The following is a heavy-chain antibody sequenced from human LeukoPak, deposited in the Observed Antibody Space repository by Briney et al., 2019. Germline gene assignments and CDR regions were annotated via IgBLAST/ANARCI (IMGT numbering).Heavy chain of an antibody. D-gene: IGHD1-26*01. CDR1: GGSISDYY. V-gene: IGHV4-59*01. Sequence: PSETLSLTCTVSGGSISDYYGSWIRQPPGKGLDGMGWFFGSGSSNYNPSLKSRLTISVDTSKNQFSLKLTSATAADTAVYYCAREKDTGSNHAKIRYDIWGQGTMVTVSS. J-gene: IGHJ3*02. CDR2: FFGSGSS. CDR3: AREKDTGSNHAKIRYDI.